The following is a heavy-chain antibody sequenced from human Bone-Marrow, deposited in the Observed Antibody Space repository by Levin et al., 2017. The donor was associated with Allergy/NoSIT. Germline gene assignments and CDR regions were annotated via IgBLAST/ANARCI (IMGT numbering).Heavy chain of an antibody. J-gene: IGHJ6*02. Sequence: SVKVSCKASGGTFSSYAISWVRQAPGQGLEWMGGIIPIFGTANYAQKFQGRVTITADESTSTAYMELSSLRSEDTAVYYCAGIPARPNYYYGMDVWGQGTTVTVSS. CDR1: GGTFSSYA. V-gene: IGHV1-69*13. CDR3: AGIPARPNYYYGMDV. CDR2: IIPIFGTA. D-gene: IGHD6-6*01.